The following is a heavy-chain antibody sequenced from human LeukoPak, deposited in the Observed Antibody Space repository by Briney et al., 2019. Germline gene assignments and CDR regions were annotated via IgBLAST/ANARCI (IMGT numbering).Heavy chain of an antibody. V-gene: IGHV1-2*02. D-gene: IGHD3-9*01. J-gene: IGHJ4*02. Sequence: ASVKVSCKASGYTFIGYYIHWVRQAPGQGLEWMGWINPNSGVTNYAQKFQDRVSMTRDTSISTAYMHLSRLRSADTAVYYCARSPHILTGENFDYWGQGTLLTVSS. CDR1: GYTFIGYY. CDR2: INPNSGVT. CDR3: ARSPHILTGENFDY.